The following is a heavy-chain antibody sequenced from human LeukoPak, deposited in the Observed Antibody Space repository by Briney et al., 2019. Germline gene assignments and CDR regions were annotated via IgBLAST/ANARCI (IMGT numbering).Heavy chain of an antibody. CDR1: GGTFSSYA. V-gene: IGHV1-69*13. CDR2: IIPIFGTA. CDR3: ARAVGGYYDILTGYI. J-gene: IGHJ3*02. Sequence: SVKVSCKASGGTFSSYAISWVRQAPGQGLEWMGGIIPIFGTANYAQKFQGRVTITADESTSTAYMELSSLRSDDTAVYYCARAVGGYYDILTGYIWGQGTMVTVSS. D-gene: IGHD3-9*01.